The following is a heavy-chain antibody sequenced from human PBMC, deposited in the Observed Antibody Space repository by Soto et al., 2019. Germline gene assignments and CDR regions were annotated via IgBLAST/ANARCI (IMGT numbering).Heavy chain of an antibody. D-gene: IGHD3-10*01. J-gene: IGHJ5*02. V-gene: IGHV4-31*03. CDR3: ARVVGYYYGSGRRKNWFDP. CDR2: IYYSGST. Sequence: SETLSLTCTVSGGSISSGGYYWSWIRQHPGKGLEWIGYIYYSGSTYYNPSLKSRVTISVDTSKNQFSLKLSSVTAADTAVYYCARVVGYYYGSGRRKNWFDPWGQGTLVTVLL. CDR1: GGSISSGGYY.